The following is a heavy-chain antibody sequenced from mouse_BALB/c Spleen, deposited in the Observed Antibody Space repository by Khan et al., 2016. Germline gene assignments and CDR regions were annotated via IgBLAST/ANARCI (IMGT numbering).Heavy chain of an antibody. J-gene: IGHJ2*01. Sequence: VQLQESGPGLVKPSQSLSLTCTVTGYSITSDYAWNWIRQFPGNKLEWMGYISYSGSTSYNPSLKSRISITRDTSKNQFFLQLNSVTTEDTATYYCARSGYYGYLFDYWGQGTTLTVSS. CDR2: ISYSGST. D-gene: IGHD2-2*01. V-gene: IGHV3-2*02. CDR3: ARSGYYGYLFDY. CDR1: GYSITSDYA.